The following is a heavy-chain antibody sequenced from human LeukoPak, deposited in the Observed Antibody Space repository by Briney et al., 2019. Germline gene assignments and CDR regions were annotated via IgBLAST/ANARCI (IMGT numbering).Heavy chain of an antibody. CDR1: GGSINNYY. D-gene: IGHD2/OR15-2a*01. CDR2: IYYTGST. CDR3: ARFSQYYDSPTHYLDY. J-gene: IGHJ4*02. Sequence: KSSETLSLTCTVSGGSINNYYWSWVRQPPGAGLEWLAYIYYTGSTNYNPSLKTRLTISVDTSKNQFSLRLSSVTAADTAVYYCARFSQYYDSPTHYLDYWGQGILVTVSS. V-gene: IGHV4-59*08.